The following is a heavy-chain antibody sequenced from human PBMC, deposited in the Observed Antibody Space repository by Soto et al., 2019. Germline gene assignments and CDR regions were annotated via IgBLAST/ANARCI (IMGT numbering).Heavy chain of an antibody. V-gene: IGHV3-74*02. J-gene: IGHJ6*02. CDR3: ARGVPDHYATVV. CDR1: EFTFSNYW. D-gene: IGHD4-17*01. CDR2: IKGDGSIT. Sequence: EVQLVESGGGLVQPGGSLRLSCAASEFTFSNYWMHWVRQAPGKGLGWVSRIKGDGSITNYADSAKGRFTISRDNDKNTRFLEMDSVTADETAVYCCARGVPDHYATVVCVQWTTVTVSS.